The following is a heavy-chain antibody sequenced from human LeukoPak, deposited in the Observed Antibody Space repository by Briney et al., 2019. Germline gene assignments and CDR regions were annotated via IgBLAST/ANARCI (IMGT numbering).Heavy chain of an antibody. V-gene: IGHV1-69*05. D-gene: IGHD5-18*01. Sequence: SVKVSCKASGGTFSSYAISWVRQAPGQGLEWMGGIIPIFGTANYAQKFQGRVTITTDESTSTAYMKLSSLRSEDTAVYYCARAVVGRWIQPYSWYYFDYWGQGTLVTVSS. J-gene: IGHJ4*02. CDR3: ARAVVGRWIQPYSWYYFDY. CDR2: IIPIFGTA. CDR1: GGTFSSYA.